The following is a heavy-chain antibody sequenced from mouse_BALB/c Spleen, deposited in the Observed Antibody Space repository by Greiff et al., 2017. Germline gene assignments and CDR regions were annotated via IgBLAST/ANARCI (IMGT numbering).Heavy chain of an antibody. D-gene: IGHD1-1*01. V-gene: IGHV2-5*01. J-gene: IGHJ1*01. CDR1: GFSLTSYG. Sequence: QVQLQQSGPGLVQPSQTLSITCTVSGFSLTSYGVHWVRQSPGKGLEWLGVIWSGGSTDDNAAFMSRLSTTKDNSESQVFFKMNSLQADDTAIYYCAKNSVNGSSYWYFDVWGEGTTVTVSS. CDR3: AKNSVNGSSYWYFDV. CDR2: IWSGGST.